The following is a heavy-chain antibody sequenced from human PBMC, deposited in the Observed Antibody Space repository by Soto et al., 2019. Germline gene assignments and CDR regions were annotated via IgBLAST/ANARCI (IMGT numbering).Heavy chain of an antibody. V-gene: IGHV3-30-3*01. D-gene: IGHD6-6*01. Sequence: GGSLRLSCGASGFTLSNYAIHWVRQAPGKGLEWVAVVSNDGSNKYYADSVKGRFTVSREISKNTLSLQMNSLRAEDTAVYYCARDQEYGSSSRGYYHTLDVWGQGTSVTVSS. CDR1: GFTLSNYA. CDR3: ARDQEYGSSSRGYYHTLDV. J-gene: IGHJ6*02. CDR2: VSNDGSNK.